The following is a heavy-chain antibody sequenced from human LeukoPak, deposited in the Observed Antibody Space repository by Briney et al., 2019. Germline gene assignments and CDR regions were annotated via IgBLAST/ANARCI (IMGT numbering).Heavy chain of an antibody. D-gene: IGHD7-27*01. CDR1: GYTFTGYY. J-gene: IGHJ4*02. CDR3: GRAWGNHYFDY. V-gene: IGHV1-2*06. Sequence: ASVKVSCKASGYTFTGYYMHWVRQAPGQGLEWMGRINPNSGGTNYAQKFQGRVTMTRDTSISIAYMGLSRLRSDDTAVYYCGRAWGNHYFDYWGQGTLVTVSS. CDR2: INPNSGGT.